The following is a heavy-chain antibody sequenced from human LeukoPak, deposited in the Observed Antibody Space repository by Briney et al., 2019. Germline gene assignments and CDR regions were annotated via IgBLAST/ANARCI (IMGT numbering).Heavy chain of an antibody. V-gene: IGHV3-30*04. Sequence: GGSLRLSCAASGFTFSSYAMHWVRQAPGKGLEWVAVISYDGRNKYYADSVKGRFTISRDNSKNTLYLQMNSLRAEDTAVYYCARGSAMAYIDYWGQGTLVTVSS. CDR2: ISYDGRNK. CDR1: GFTFSSYA. J-gene: IGHJ4*02. CDR3: ARGSAMAYIDY. D-gene: IGHD5-18*01.